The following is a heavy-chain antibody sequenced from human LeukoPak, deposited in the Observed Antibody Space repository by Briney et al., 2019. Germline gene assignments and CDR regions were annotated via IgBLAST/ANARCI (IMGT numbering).Heavy chain of an antibody. CDR2: IDQSGGRN. V-gene: IGHV3-7*05. CDR3: ARAAEGGTFDI. J-gene: IGHJ3*02. D-gene: IGHD2-15*01. Sequence: PGGSLRLSCAASGFTFSRFWMNWVRQAPGRGLEWVANIDQSGGRNNYVDSVKGRFTISRDNAKNSLFLEMSSLRADDTAVYFCARAAEGGTFDIWGQGTTVTVSS. CDR1: GFTFSRFW.